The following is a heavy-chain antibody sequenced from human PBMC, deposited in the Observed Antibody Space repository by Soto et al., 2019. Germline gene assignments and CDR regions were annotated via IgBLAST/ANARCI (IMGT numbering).Heavy chain of an antibody. CDR1: GFTFSNAW. CDR3: TIVNYGDYELSVF. V-gene: IGHV3-15*01. D-gene: IGHD4-17*01. Sequence: GGSLRLSCAASGFTFSNAWMSWVRQAPGKGLEWVGRIKSKTDGGTTDYAAPVKGRFTISRDDSKNTLYLQMNSLKTEDTAVYYCTIVNYGDYELSVFWGQGTLVTVSS. CDR2: IKSKTDGGTT. J-gene: IGHJ4*02.